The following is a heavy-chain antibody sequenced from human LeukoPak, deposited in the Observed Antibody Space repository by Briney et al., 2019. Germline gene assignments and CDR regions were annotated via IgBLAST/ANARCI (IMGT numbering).Heavy chain of an antibody. CDR3: ARGEGYYDSSGYRY. CDR1: GYTFTSYG. CDR2: ISAYNGNT. Sequence: ASVKVSCRASGYTFTSYGISWVRQAPGQGLEWVGWISAYNGNTNYAQKLQGRVTMTTDTSTSTAYMELRSLRSDDTAVYYCARGEGYYDSSGYRYWGQGTLVTVSS. J-gene: IGHJ4*02. D-gene: IGHD3-22*01. V-gene: IGHV1-18*01.